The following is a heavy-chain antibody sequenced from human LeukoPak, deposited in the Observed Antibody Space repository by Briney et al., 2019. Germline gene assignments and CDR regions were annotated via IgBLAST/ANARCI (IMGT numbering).Heavy chain of an antibody. D-gene: IGHD3-22*01. V-gene: IGHV1-18*01. Sequence: SVTVSCXASGHTFXSYGISWVRQAPGQGLEWMGWISAYNGNTNYAQKLQGRVTMTTDTSTSTAYMELRSLRSDDTAVYYCARAEAYYYDSSGYPVGYWGQGTLVTVSS. CDR3: ARAEAYYYDSSGYPVGY. CDR1: GHTFXSYG. CDR2: ISAYNGNT. J-gene: IGHJ4*02.